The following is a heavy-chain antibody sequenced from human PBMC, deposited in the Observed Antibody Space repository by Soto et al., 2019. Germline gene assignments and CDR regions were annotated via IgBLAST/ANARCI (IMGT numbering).Heavy chain of an antibody. CDR2: VYPADSET. J-gene: IGHJ6*02. Sequence: GESLKISCKGSGYAFPNYWIGWLRQMPGKGLEWMGMVYPADSETRYSPSFEGQVTISADKSISTAYLQWSSLKASDTVMYYCARHKGVAAAYYGMDVWGQGTTVTVSS. CDR1: GYAFPNYW. V-gene: IGHV5-51*01. D-gene: IGHD6-13*01. CDR3: ARHKGVAAAYYGMDV.